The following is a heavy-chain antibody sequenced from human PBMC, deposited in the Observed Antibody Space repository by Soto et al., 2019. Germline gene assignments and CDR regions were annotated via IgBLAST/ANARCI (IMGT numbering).Heavy chain of an antibody. V-gene: IGHV4-61*01. CDR3: ARASALNYYDTSGYYFDY. D-gene: IGHD3-22*01. CDR2: ISYGGST. Sequence: ETLSLTCTVSGGSVSSGSYYWSWIRQPPGKGLEYIGYISYGGSTNYNPSLKSRVTISLDTSRKQFSLKLTSVTAADTAVYYCARASALNYYDTSGYYFDYWGQGTLVTVSS. J-gene: IGHJ4*02. CDR1: GGSVSSGSYY.